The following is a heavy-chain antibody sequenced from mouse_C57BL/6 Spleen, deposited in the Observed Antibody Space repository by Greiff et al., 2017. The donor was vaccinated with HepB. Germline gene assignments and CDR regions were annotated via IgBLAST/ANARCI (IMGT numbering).Heavy chain of an antibody. V-gene: IGHV10-3*01. CDR3: VRDLDYDFPYYYAMDY. D-gene: IGHD2-4*01. Sequence: EVMLVESGGGLVQPKGSLKLSCAASGFTFNTYAMHWVRQAPGKGLEWVARIRSKSSNYATYYADSVKDRFTISRDDSQSMLYLQMNNLKTEDTAMYYCVRDLDYDFPYYYAMDYWGQGTSVTVSS. CDR1: GFTFNTYA. CDR2: IRSKSSNYAT. J-gene: IGHJ4*01.